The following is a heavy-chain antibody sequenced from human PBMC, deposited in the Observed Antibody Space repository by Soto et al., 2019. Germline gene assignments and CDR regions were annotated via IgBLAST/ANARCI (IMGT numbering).Heavy chain of an antibody. CDR2: XXXXGRT. J-gene: IGHJ3*02. CDR1: GGSISSYY. D-gene: IGHD3-10*01. CDR3: ARVWGGAFDI. V-gene: IGHV4-59*01. Sequence: PXXTLSLTCTVSGGSISSYYWSWIRQPPGXXLXXXXXXXXXGRTXYKXXXXXXXXXXXXTXKXQFSLKLSYVNAEDTAVYYCARVWGGAFDIWGQGKMVTV.